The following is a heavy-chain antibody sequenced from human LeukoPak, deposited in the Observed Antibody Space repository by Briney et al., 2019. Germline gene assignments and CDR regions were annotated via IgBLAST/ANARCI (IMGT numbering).Heavy chain of an antibody. CDR1: GGSISSGSYY. D-gene: IGHD1-26*01. CDR3: AREVEGATSYAFDI. Sequence: PSETLSLTCTVSGGSISSGSYYWSWIRQPAAKGLEWIGRIYTSGSTNYNPSLKSRVTISVDTSKNQFSLKLSSVTAADTAVYYCAREVEGATSYAFDIWGQGTMVTVSS. CDR2: IYTSGST. J-gene: IGHJ3*02. V-gene: IGHV4-61*02.